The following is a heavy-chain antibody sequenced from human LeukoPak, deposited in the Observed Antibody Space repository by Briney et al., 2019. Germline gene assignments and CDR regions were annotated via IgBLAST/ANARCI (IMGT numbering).Heavy chain of an antibody. Sequence: SVKVSCKASGGTFSSYAISWVRQAPGQGLEWMGGIIPIFGTANYAQKFQGRVTITADESTSTAYMELSSLRSEDTAVYYCGREGGGVTFGGVIVNDAFDIWGQGTMVTVSS. V-gene: IGHV1-69*13. CDR2: IIPIFGTA. CDR1: GGTFSSYA. J-gene: IGHJ3*02. CDR3: GREGGGVTFGGVIVNDAFDI. D-gene: IGHD3-16*02.